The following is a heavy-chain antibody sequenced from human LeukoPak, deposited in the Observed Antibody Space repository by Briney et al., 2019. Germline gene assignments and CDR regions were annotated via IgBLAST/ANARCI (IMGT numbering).Heavy chain of an antibody. J-gene: IGHJ4*02. CDR1: GFTFSSYG. D-gene: IGHD3-22*01. CDR3: AREGTMIVVVPIDY. V-gene: IGHV3-33*01. Sequence: GRSLRLSCAASGFTFSSYGMHWVRQAPGKGLEWVAVIWYDGSNKYYADSVKGRFTISRDNSKNTLYLQMNSLRAEDTAVYHCAREGTMIVVVPIDYWGQGTLVTVSS. CDR2: IWYDGSNK.